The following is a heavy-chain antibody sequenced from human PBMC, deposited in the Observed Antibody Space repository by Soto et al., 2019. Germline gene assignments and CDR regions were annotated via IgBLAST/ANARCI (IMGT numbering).Heavy chain of an antibody. Sequence: DVQLVESGGGRVKPGESLTLSCAASGVSFSNAWMNWVRQAPGKGLEWVGRIKTKIDGETRDLAASVKGRFTISRDDSKRTLYLQMKSLKSEDTAVYYCMTDGAIRVAGGTGYWGQGTLVVVSS. D-gene: IGHD6-13*01. J-gene: IGHJ4*01. CDR1: GVSFSNAW. V-gene: IGHV3-15*07. CDR3: MTDGAIRVAGGTGY. CDR2: IKTKIDGETR.